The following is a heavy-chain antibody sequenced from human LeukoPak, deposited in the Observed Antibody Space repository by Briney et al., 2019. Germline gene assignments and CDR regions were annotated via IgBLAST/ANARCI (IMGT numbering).Heavy chain of an antibody. CDR2: ISSSSSYI. CDR1: GFRFRDYT. J-gene: IGHJ4*02. D-gene: IGHD1/OR15-1a*01. CDR3: AKDSPSRTATTEVPVDC. V-gene: IGHV3-21*01. Sequence: GGSLRLSCAASGFRFRDYTMNWVRQASGKGPEWLASISSSSSYIYFADSVRGRFTISRDNAKNSLYLQMNSLRAEDTAVYYCAKDSPSRTATTEVPVDCWGQGTLVTVSS.